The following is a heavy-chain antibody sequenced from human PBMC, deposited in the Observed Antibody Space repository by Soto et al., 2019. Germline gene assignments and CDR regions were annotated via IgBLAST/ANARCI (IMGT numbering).Heavy chain of an antibody. J-gene: IGHJ6*02. CDR1: GGSFSCYY. V-gene: IGHV4-34*01. CDR3: ARVKVTMVRGGPFYYYGMDV. CDR2: INHSGST. Sequence: PSETLSLTCAVYGGSFSCYYWSWIRQPPGKGLEWIGEINHSGSTNYNPSLKSRVTISVDTSKNQFSLKLSSVTAADTAVYYCARVKVTMVRGGPFYYYGMDVWGQGTTVTVSS. D-gene: IGHD3-10*01.